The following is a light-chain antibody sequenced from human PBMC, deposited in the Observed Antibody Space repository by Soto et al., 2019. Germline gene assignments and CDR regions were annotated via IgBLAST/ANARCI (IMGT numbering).Light chain of an antibody. CDR3: QQYGDSPLT. V-gene: IGKV3-20*01. CDR1: QSVSSSY. J-gene: IGKJ5*01. Sequence: EIVLTQSPGTLSLSPGERATLSCRASQSVSSSYLAWYQQKPGQAPRLLIYGASSRATGIPDRFSGSGSGTDFTLTISRLEPEDFAVYSCQQYGDSPLTFGQGTRLEI. CDR2: GAS.